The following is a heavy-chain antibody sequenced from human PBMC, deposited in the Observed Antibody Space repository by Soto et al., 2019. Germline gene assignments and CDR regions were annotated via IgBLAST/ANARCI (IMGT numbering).Heavy chain of an antibody. D-gene: IGHD4-17*01. CDR1: GGSISSYY. Sequence: PSETLCLTCTVSGGSISSYYWSWIRQPPGKGLEWIGYIYYSGSTNYNPSLKSRVTISVDTSKNQFSLKLSSVTAADTAVYYCARVGRYGDYDYWGQGTLVTVSS. CDR3: ARVGRYGDYDY. CDR2: IYYSGST. V-gene: IGHV4-59*01. J-gene: IGHJ4*02.